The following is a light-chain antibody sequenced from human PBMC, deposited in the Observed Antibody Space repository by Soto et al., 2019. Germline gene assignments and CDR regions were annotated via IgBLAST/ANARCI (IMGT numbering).Light chain of an antibody. Sequence: DIQMTQSPSSVSASVGDRVTITCRASQDILSWLAWYQQKPGEAPRLLIYASSNLQSGVPSRFSGSESETDFTLTISSLQPEDFATYYCQQANSFPITFGPGTRLDIK. CDR1: QDILSW. V-gene: IGKV1-12*01. CDR3: QQANSFPIT. J-gene: IGKJ3*01. CDR2: ASS.